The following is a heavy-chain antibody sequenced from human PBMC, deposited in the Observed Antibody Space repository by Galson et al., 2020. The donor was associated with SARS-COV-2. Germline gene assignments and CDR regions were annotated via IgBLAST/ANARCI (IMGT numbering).Heavy chain of an antibody. J-gene: IGHJ4*02. CDR2: IDHRGSA. V-gene: IGHV4-34*01. CDR1: GGSFRDFY. CDR3: ATKRTLNMVRGGFLDY. D-gene: IGHD3-10*01. Sequence: ETSETLSLTCAVSGGSFRDFYWSWIRQPPGKGLEWIAEIDHRGSANYNPYLMSRLTMSVDTSKSQSSLNLSSVTAADTAVYYCATKRTLNMVRGGFLDYWGQGALVTVSS.